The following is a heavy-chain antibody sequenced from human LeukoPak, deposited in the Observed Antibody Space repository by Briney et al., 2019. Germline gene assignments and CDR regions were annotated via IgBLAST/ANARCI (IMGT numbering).Heavy chain of an antibody. CDR1: GGSISSSSYY. CDR2: IYYSGST. Sequence: PSETLSLTCTVSGGSISSSSYYWGWIRQPPGKGLEWIGSIYYSGSTYYNPSLTSRVAISFDKSKNQFSLRLSSVTAADTAVYYCARLRYGSGTYPLFDYWGLGTLVTVSS. D-gene: IGHD3-10*01. CDR3: ARLRYGSGTYPLFDY. J-gene: IGHJ4*02. V-gene: IGHV4-39*01.